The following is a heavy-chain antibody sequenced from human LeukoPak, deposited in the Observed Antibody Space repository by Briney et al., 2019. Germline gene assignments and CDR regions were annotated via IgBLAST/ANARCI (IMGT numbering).Heavy chain of an antibody. D-gene: IGHD6-19*01. V-gene: IGHV1-8*03. CDR1: GYTFTSYD. CDR2: MNPNSGNT. CDR3: ARARLWGSGWYP. J-gene: IGHJ4*02. Sequence: ASVKVSCKASGYTFTSYDINWVRQATGQGLEWMGWMNPNSGNTGYAQKFQGRVTITRNTSISTAYMELSSLRSEDTAVYYCARARLWGSGWYPWGQGTLVTVSS.